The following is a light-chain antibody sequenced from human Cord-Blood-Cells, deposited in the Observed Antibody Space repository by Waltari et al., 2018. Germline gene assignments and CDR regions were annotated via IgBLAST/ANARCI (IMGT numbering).Light chain of an antibody. V-gene: IGKV1-33*01. Sequence: DIQMTQSPSSLSASVGDRVTITCQASQDISNYLNWYQQKPGKAPKLLIYDASNLETGVPSRLSGSGSGTDFTFTISSLQPEDIATYYCQQYDNLPLFFGPGTKVDIK. CDR3: QQYDNLPLF. J-gene: IGKJ3*01. CDR2: DAS. CDR1: QDISNY.